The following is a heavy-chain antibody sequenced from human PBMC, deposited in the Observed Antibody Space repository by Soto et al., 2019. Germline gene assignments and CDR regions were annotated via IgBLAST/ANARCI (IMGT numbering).Heavy chain of an antibody. Sequence: QVQLVESGGGVVQPGRSLRLSCAASGFTFSSYAMHWVRQAPGKGLEWVAVISYDGSNKYYADSVKGRFTISRDNSKNTLYLQMNRLRAEDTAVYYCAGNSYGYLFDYWGQGTLVTVSS. CDR3: AGNSYGYLFDY. D-gene: IGHD5-18*01. V-gene: IGHV3-30-3*01. CDR2: ISYDGSNK. J-gene: IGHJ4*02. CDR1: GFTFSSYA.